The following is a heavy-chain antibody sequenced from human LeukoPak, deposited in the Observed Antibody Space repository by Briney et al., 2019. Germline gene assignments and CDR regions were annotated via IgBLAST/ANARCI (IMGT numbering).Heavy chain of an antibody. V-gene: IGHV1-2*02. J-gene: IGHJ5*02. CDR3: ARDASKREANWFDP. CDR1: GYTFTGYY. D-gene: IGHD1-26*01. Sequence: ASVKVSCKASGYTFTGYYMHWVRQAPGQGLEWMGWINPNSGGTNYAQKFQGRVTMTRDTSISTAYMELSRLRSDDTAVYYCARDASKREANWFDPWSQGTLVTVSS. CDR2: INPNSGGT.